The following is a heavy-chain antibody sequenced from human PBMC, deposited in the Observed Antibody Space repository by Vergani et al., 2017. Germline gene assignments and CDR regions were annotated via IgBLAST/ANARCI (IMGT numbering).Heavy chain of an antibody. Sequence: QITLKESGPTLVKPTQTLTLTCTFSGFSLSTSGVGVGWIRQPPGKALEWLALIYWDDDKRYSPSLKSRLTITKDTSKNQVVITMTNMDPVDTATYYCAHSCPDFWSGYIYFDYWGQGTLVTVSS. V-gene: IGHV2-5*02. CDR1: GFSLSTSGVG. CDR3: AHSCPDFWSGYIYFDY. J-gene: IGHJ4*02. CDR2: IYWDDDK. D-gene: IGHD3-3*01.